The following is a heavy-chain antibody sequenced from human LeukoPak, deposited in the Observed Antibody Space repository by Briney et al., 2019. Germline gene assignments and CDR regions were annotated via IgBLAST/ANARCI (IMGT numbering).Heavy chain of an antibody. V-gene: IGHV3-64D*08. CDR1: GFTFSNYT. Sequence: GGSLRLSCSASGFTFSNYTMHWVRQAPGKGLEYVSSISSNGGSTYSADSVKGRFTISRDNSKNTLYLQMNRLSPEDTAVYYCARGTVTAPDYWGQGTLVTVSS. CDR3: ARGTVTAPDY. CDR2: ISSNGGST. J-gene: IGHJ4*02. D-gene: IGHD2-21*02.